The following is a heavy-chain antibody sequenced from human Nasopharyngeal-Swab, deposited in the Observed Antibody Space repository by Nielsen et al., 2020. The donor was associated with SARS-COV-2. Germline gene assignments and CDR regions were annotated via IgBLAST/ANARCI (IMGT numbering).Heavy chain of an antibody. CDR1: GFTFSSYA. J-gene: IGHJ4*02. V-gene: IGHV3-23*01. Sequence: GESLKISCAASGFTFSSYAMSWVRQAPGTGLEWVSAISGSGGSTYYADSVKGRFTISRDNSKNTLYLQMNSLRAEDTAVYYCAKVRPDGSGSYTYYFDYWGQGTLVTVSS. D-gene: IGHD3-10*01. CDR3: AKVRPDGSGSYTYYFDY. CDR2: ISGSGGST.